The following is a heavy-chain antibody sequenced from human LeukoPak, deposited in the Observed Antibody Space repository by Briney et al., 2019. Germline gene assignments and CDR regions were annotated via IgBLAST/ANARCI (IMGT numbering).Heavy chain of an antibody. V-gene: IGHV4-59*01. CDR3: ARIRRDGDLDY. CDR1: GGSISSYY. CDR2: IYYSGST. Sequence: SETLSLTCTVSGGSISSYYWSWIRQPPGKGLEWIGYIYYSGSTNYNPSLKSRVTISVDTSKNQFSLKLSPVTAADTAVYYCARIRRDGDLDYWGQGTLVTVSS. D-gene: IGHD5-24*01. J-gene: IGHJ4*02.